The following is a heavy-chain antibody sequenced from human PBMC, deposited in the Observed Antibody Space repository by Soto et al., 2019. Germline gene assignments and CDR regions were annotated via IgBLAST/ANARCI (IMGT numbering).Heavy chain of an antibody. V-gene: IGHV1-69*13. CDR1: GGTFSSYA. CDR3: ARSYYDSSGYYLDWFDP. CDR2: IIPIFGTA. Sequence: ASVKVSCKASGGTFSSYAISWVRQAPGQGLEWMGGIIPIFGTANYAQKFQGRVTITADESTSTAYMELSSLRSEDTAVYYCARSYYDSSGYYLDWFDPWGQGTLVTVSS. J-gene: IGHJ5*02. D-gene: IGHD3-22*01.